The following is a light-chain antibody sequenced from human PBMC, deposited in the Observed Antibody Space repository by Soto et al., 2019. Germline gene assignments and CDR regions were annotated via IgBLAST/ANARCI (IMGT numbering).Light chain of an antibody. CDR1: QSISSSY. Sequence: EIVLTQSPGTLSLSPGERATLSCRASQSISSSYLAWYQQKPGQAPRPLIYGASSRATGIPDRFSGSGSGTDFTLTLSRLEPEDFAVYYCQQYVSSPWTFGQGTKVEIK. CDR2: GAS. J-gene: IGKJ1*01. CDR3: QQYVSSPWT. V-gene: IGKV3-20*01.